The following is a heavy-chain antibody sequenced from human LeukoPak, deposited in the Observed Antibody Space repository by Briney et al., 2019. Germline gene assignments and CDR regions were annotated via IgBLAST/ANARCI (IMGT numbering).Heavy chain of an antibody. CDR1: GFTFSNYA. D-gene: IGHD6-19*01. CDR3: SRGSGWLSVY. V-gene: IGHV3-49*03. Sequence: PGGSLRLSCEASGFTFSNYAMSWFRQAPGKGLEWIGFISGGTTEYAASVKGRFTISRDDSTSIAYLQMNSLTTEDTAVYYCSRGSGWLSVYWGQGTLVTVSS. CDR2: ISGGTT. J-gene: IGHJ4*02.